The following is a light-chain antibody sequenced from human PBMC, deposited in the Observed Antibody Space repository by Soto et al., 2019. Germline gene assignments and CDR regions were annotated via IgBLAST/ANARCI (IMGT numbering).Light chain of an antibody. Sequence: QSVLTQPPSASGSPGQSVTIPCTGTSSDVGGYDHVSWYQQHPGKAPKLMIYEVTKRPAGVPDRFSGSKSGNTASLTIAGLQAEDEADYHCSSYTTGSTLYVFGGGTKVTVL. CDR1: SSDVGGYDH. V-gene: IGLV2-8*01. J-gene: IGLJ1*01. CDR3: SSYTTGSTLYV. CDR2: EVT.